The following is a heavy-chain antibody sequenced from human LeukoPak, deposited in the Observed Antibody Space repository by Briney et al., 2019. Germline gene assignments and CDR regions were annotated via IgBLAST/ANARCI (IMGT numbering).Heavy chain of an antibody. D-gene: IGHD6-13*01. J-gene: IGHJ5*02. CDR3: GKGGPSSWNWFGP. V-gene: IGHV3-33*06. CDR2: IWYDGSKK. CDR1: GFTFSSYG. Sequence: GGSLRLSCAASGFTFSSYGIHWVRQAPGKGLEWVAVIWYDGSKKYYADSVKGRCTISRDNSKNTVDLQMNSLRAEDTAVYYCGKGGPSSWNWFGPWGQGTLVIVSS.